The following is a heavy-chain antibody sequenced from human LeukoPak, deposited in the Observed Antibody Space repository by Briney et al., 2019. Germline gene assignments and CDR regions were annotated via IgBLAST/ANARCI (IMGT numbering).Heavy chain of an antibody. V-gene: IGHV4-30-4*08. CDR1: GGSISSGDYY. CDR3: ARGLYGDYVNYFHY. D-gene: IGHD4-17*01. J-gene: IGHJ4*02. CDR2: IYYSGST. Sequence: SETLSLTCTVSGGSISSGDYYWSWIRQPPGKGLEWIGYIYYSGSTYYNPSLKSRVTISVDTSKNQFSLKLSSVTAADTAVYYCARGLYGDYVNYFHYWGQGTLVTVSS.